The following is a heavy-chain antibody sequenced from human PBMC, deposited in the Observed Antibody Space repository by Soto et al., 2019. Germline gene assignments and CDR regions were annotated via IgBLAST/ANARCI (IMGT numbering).Heavy chain of an antibody. CDR2: INHSGSA. D-gene: IGHD6-19*01. CDR1: GESFSGHI. Sequence: SDTLSLTCAVYGESFSGHILTWIRQTPGKGLQWIGQINHSGSASYNPSLKSRVTISVHTSNSQFSLELSSVTAADTAVYYCARGLITGSHYSGGWYYFDSWGQGTQVTVS. V-gene: IGHV4-34*01. J-gene: IGHJ4*02. CDR3: ARGLITGSHYSGGWYYFDS.